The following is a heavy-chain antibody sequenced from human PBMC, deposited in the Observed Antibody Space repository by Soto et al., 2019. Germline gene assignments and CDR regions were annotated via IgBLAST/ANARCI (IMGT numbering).Heavy chain of an antibody. CDR1: GYTFSSYS. CDR3: SRGVRAVADIPYDGFDI. J-gene: IGHJ3*02. CDR2: INAGKGDT. Sequence: QVQLVQSEAEVKNPGASVKVSCKASGYTFSSYSLHWVRQAPGQRLEWMGWINAGKGDTKHSQNFQGRVTITRDTTARTTYTELSILRSEETAVYDCSRGVRAVADIPYDGFDIWGQGTVVTVSS. D-gene: IGHD6-19*01. V-gene: IGHV1-3*01.